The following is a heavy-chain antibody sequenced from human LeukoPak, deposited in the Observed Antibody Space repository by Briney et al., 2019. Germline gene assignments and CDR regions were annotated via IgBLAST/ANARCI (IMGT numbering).Heavy chain of an antibody. V-gene: IGHV1-69*04. D-gene: IGHD6-13*01. Sequence: GASVKVSCKASGGTFSSYAISWVRQAPGQGLEWMGRIIPILGIANYAQKFQGRVTITADKSTSTAYMELSSLRSEDTAVYYCARLDRSSSWYGSSYYYYGMDVWGQGTTVTVSS. J-gene: IGHJ6*02. CDR2: IIPILGIA. CDR3: ARLDRSSSWYGSSYYYYGMDV. CDR1: GGTFSSYA.